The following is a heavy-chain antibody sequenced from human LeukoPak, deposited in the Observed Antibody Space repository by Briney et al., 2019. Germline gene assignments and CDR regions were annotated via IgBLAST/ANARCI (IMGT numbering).Heavy chain of an antibody. CDR1: GGAFSSYA. CDR3: ARGREQIYYFDY. D-gene: IGHD1-26*01. Sequence: GASVKVSCKASGGAFSSYAISWVRQAPGQGLEWMGGIIPIFGAANYAQKFQGRVTITADESTSTAYIELSSLRSEDTAVYYCARGREQIYYFDYWGQGTLVTVSS. J-gene: IGHJ4*02. CDR2: IIPIFGAA. V-gene: IGHV1-69*13.